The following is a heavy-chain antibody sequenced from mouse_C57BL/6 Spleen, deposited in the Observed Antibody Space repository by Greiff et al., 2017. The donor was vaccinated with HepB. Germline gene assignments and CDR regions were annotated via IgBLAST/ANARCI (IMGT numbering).Heavy chain of an antibody. J-gene: IGHJ4*01. V-gene: IGHV1-31*01. D-gene: IGHD2-3*01. CDR1: GYSFTGYY. Sequence: VTLKESGPELVKPGASVKISCKASGYSFTGYYMHWVKQSHGNILDWIGYIYPYNGVSSYNQKFKGKATLTVDKSSSTAYMELRSLTSEDSAVYYCAVDGYLYAMDYWGQGTSVTVSS. CDR2: IYPYNGVS. CDR3: AVDGYLYAMDY.